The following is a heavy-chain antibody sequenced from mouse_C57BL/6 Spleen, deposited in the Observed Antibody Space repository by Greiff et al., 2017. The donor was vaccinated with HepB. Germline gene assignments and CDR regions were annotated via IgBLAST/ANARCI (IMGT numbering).Heavy chain of an antibody. V-gene: IGHV1-55*01. J-gene: IGHJ3*01. CDR2: IYPGSGST. Sequence: VQLQQPGAELVKPGASVKMSCKASGYTFTSYWITWVKQRPGQGLEWIGDIYPGSGSTNYNEKFKSKATLTVDTSSSTAYMQISSLTSEDSAVYYCAVAYYSNFWFAYWGQGTLVTVSA. CDR3: AVAYYSNFWFAY. D-gene: IGHD2-5*01. CDR1: GYTFTSYW.